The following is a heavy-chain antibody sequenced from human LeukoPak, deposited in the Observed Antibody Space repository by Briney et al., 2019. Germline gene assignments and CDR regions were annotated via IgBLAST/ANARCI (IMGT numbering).Heavy chain of an antibody. CDR1: GGSISSGDYY. V-gene: IGHV4-61*02. CDR2: IYTSGST. J-gene: IGHJ3*02. Sequence: SQTLSLTCTVSGGSISSGDYYWSWIRQPAGKGLEWIGRIYTSGSTNYNPSLKSRVTMSVDTSKNQFSLKLSSVTAADTAVYYCGRDFRIFGVVIPPGAAFDIWGQGTMVTVSS. D-gene: IGHD3-3*01. CDR3: GRDFRIFGVVIPPGAAFDI.